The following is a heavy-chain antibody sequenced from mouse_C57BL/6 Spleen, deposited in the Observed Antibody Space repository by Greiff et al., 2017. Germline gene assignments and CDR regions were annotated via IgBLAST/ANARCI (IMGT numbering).Heavy chain of an antibody. CDR1: GYTFTSYW. J-gene: IGHJ2*01. Sequence: QVQLQQPGTELVKPGASVKLSCKASGYTFTSYWMHWVKQRPGQGLEWIGNINPSNGGTNYNEKFKSKATLTVDKSSSTAYMQISSLTSEDSAVYYCAREGIYYDYPFDYWGQGTTLTVSS. D-gene: IGHD2-4*01. V-gene: IGHV1-53*01. CDR3: AREGIYYDYPFDY. CDR2: INPSNGGT.